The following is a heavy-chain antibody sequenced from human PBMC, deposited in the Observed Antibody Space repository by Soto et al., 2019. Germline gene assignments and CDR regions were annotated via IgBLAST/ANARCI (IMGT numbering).Heavy chain of an antibody. CDR3: ARDPSGSGPNFDY. CDR1: GGSIRSGGYS. D-gene: IGHD3-10*01. Sequence: QLHLQESGSGLVKPSQTVSLTCAVSGGSIRSGGYSWSWIRQPPGKGLEWIGYIDHSGSTYYNPSLKSRVTISVDTSKNQLSLKLTSVTAADTAVYYCARDPSGSGPNFDYWGQGALVIVSS. V-gene: IGHV4-30-2*01. J-gene: IGHJ4*02. CDR2: IDHSGST.